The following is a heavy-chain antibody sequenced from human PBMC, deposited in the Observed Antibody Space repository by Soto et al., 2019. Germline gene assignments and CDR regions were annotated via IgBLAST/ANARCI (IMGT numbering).Heavy chain of an antibody. D-gene: IGHD2-21*01. CDR2: IYVTGAV. V-gene: IGHV4-31*03. J-gene: IGHJ5*02. CDR3: ARLRIATNNYKWFDP. CDR1: GAALNSGNYY. Sequence: PSETLSLTCSVSGAALNSGNYYWSWIRRVPGKGLEWIGHIYVTGAVDYNPSLRDRITISQDTSERQFSLNLRLVTAAGTAVYYCARLRIATNNYKWFDPWGQGTLVTVSS.